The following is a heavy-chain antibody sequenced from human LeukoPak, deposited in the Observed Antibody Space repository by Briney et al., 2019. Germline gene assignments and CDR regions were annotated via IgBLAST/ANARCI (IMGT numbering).Heavy chain of an antibody. D-gene: IGHD3-9*01. V-gene: IGHV3-23*01. CDR1: GLTFSSYA. CDR3: AKDLSYFDWLFDY. Sequence: GGSLRLSCAASGLTFSSYAMNWVRQAPGKGLEWVSGTGSTGVSTFYADSVKGRFTVSRDNSKNTLYLQMNSLRAEDTAVYYCAKDLSYFDWLFDYWGQGTLVTVSS. CDR2: TGSTGVST. J-gene: IGHJ4*02.